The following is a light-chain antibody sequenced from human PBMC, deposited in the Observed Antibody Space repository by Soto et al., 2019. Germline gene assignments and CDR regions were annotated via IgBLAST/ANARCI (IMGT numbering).Light chain of an antibody. Sequence: IVVTQSPATLSLSPGERATLSCRASQSVNNYLACHQQKPGQVPRLLIYAASNRATGLPDRFSGSGSGTDFTLTISRLEPEDFAVYYCQQYGSSGTFGQGTQVDIK. CDR2: AAS. J-gene: IGKJ1*01. CDR3: QQYGSSGT. V-gene: IGKV3-20*01. CDR1: QSVNNY.